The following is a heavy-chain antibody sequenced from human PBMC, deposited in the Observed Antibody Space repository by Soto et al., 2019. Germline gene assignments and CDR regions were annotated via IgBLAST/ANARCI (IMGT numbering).Heavy chain of an antibody. V-gene: IGHV3-23*01. CDR2: TIDSGGRS. J-gene: IGHJ4*02. Sequence: PGGSLRLSCAASGFTFSSHAMSWVRQAPGKGLEWVSSTIDSGGRSYHADSVRGRFTISRDNSKNTLYLQMNSPRAEDTALYYCAKGEDSFGFTRFDFWGQGNLVTVSS. CDR3: AKGEDSFGFTRFDF. CDR1: GFTFSSHA. D-gene: IGHD5-18*01.